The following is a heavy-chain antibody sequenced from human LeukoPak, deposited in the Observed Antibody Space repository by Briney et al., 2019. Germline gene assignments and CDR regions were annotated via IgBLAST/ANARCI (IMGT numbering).Heavy chain of an antibody. Sequence: GGSLRLSCVGSGYTFTTYGMSWVRQAPGKGLEWVSGLDNNGDNTYYADSVKGRFTISRDNSKNTLYLQMNSLRVEDTAVYYCVYSSGWYDYYYYYMDVWGRGTTVTVSS. D-gene: IGHD6-19*01. J-gene: IGHJ6*03. CDR3: VYSSGWYDYYYYYMDV. V-gene: IGHV3-23*01. CDR2: LDNNGDNT. CDR1: GYTFTTYG.